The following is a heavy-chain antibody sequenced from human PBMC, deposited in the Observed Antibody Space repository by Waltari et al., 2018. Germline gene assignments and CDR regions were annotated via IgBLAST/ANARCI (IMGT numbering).Heavy chain of an antibody. Sequence: QVQLQQWGAGLLKPSETLSLPCAVYGGSFSGYYWSWIRQPPGKGLEWIGEINHSGSTNYNPSLKSRVTISVDTSKNQFSLKLSSVTAADTAVYYCARGRKRRYSSGWYYFDYWGQGTLVTVSS. J-gene: IGHJ4*02. CDR2: INHSGST. CDR1: GGSFSGYY. V-gene: IGHV4-34*01. CDR3: ARGRKRRYSSGWYYFDY. D-gene: IGHD6-19*01.